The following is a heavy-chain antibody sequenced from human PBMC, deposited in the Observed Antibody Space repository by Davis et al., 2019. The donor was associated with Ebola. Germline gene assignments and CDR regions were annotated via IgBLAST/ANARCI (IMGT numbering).Heavy chain of an antibody. D-gene: IGHD6-19*01. CDR3: AKFYSSGWYDY. J-gene: IGHJ4*02. Sequence: GESLKISCAASGFTFSSYWMTWVRQAPGKGLEWVANIKQDGSEKYYVDSVKGRFTISRDNAKNSLYLQMNSLRAEDTAVYYCAKFYSSGWYDYWGQGTLVTVSS. CDR2: IKQDGSEK. V-gene: IGHV3-7*01. CDR1: GFTFSSYW.